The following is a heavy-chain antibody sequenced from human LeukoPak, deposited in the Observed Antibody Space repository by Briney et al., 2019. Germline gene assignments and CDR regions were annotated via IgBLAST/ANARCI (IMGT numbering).Heavy chain of an antibody. J-gene: IGHJ4*02. CDR3: ARDLKVRGPVDY. CDR1: GGTFSSYA. CDR2: IKPSSGGT. D-gene: IGHD3-10*01. V-gene: IGHV1-2*02. Sequence: ASVKVSCKAAGGTFSSYALSWVRQAPGQGLEWMGWIKPSSGGTNYAQKFQGRVTMTRDTSISTAYMELSRLGSDDTAVYYCARDLKVRGPVDYWGQGSLVTVSS.